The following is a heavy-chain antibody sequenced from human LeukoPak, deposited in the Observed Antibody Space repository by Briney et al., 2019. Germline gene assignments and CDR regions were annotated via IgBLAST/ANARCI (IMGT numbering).Heavy chain of an antibody. D-gene: IGHD3-22*01. CDR1: GFTFSSYE. CDR3: ARVGSTDSPHAFDI. CDR2: ISSSGSTI. V-gene: IGHV3-48*03. J-gene: IGHJ3*02. Sequence: GGSLRLSCAASGFTFSSYEMNWVRQAPGKGLEWVSYISSSGSTIYYADSVKGRFTISRDNAKNSLYLQMNSLRADDTAVYYCARVGSTDSPHAFDIWGQGTMVTVSS.